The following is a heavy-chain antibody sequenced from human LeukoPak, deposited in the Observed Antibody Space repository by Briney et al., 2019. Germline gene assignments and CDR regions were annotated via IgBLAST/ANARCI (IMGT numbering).Heavy chain of an antibody. CDR3: ARSRGYCSSTSCSYPTH. V-gene: IGHV1-69*05. Sequence: SVKVSCKASGGTFSSYATSWVRQAPGQGLEWMGGIIPIFGTANYAQKFQGRVTITTDESTSTAYMELSSLRSEDTAVYYCARSRGYCSSTSCSYPTHWGQGTLVTVSS. CDR1: GGTFSSYA. J-gene: IGHJ4*02. CDR2: IIPIFGTA. D-gene: IGHD2-2*01.